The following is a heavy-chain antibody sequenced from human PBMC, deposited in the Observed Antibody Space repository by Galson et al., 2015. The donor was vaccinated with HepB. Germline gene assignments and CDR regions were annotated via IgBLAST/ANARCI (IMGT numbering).Heavy chain of an antibody. CDR2: IYPDDSET. CDR1: GYSFISQW. V-gene: IGHV5-51*03. Sequence: QSGAEVKKPGESLKISCKGSGYSFISQWIGWVRQMPGKGLEWMAIIYPDDSETRYSPSFQGQVTMSVDTSKNQFSLLLNSVTPEDTAVYYCARGQWLAHIDYWGQGTLVTVSS. J-gene: IGHJ4*02. CDR3: ARGQWLAHIDY. D-gene: IGHD6-19*01.